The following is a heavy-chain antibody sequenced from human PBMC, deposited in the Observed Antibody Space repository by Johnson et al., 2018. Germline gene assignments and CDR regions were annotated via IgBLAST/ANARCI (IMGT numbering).Heavy chain of an antibody. CDR3: AKDRVRGGINYSNFYDFDV. CDR1: GFTFTNKA. J-gene: IGHJ6*02. Sequence: VQLQESGGGLVQTWGSLRLSCAASGFTFTNKAMSWVRQASVKGLEWVSSISGRGSSTYYVDSVKGRFTISRDKSKNKLYLQMNSLSAQDTAVYYCAKDRVRGGINYSNFYDFDVWGQGTTVTVSS. V-gene: IGHV3-23*01. CDR2: ISGRGSST. D-gene: IGHD3-10*01.